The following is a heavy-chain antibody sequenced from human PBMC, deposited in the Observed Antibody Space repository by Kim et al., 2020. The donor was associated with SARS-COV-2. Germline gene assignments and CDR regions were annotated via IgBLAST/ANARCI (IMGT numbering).Heavy chain of an antibody. CDR2: IYYSGST. CDR1: GGSISSSSYY. J-gene: IGHJ6*02. Sequence: SETLSLTCTVSGGSISSSSYYWGWIRQPPGKGLEWIGSIYYSGSTYYNPSLKSRVTISVDTSKNQFSLKLSSVTAADTAVYYCARQELGVVPAAMLYYYGMDVWGQGTTVTVSS. V-gene: IGHV4-39*01. CDR3: ARQELGVVPAAMLYYYGMDV. D-gene: IGHD2-2*01.